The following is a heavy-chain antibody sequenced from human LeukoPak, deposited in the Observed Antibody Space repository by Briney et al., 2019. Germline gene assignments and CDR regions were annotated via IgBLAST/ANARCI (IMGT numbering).Heavy chain of an antibody. CDR3: TRDGGSFCDFDY. CDR2: INTDGRIT. CDR1: GFSFRNYA. D-gene: IGHD1-26*01. V-gene: IGHV3-64*02. Sequence: GGSLRLSCVASGFSFRNYAIHWVRQAPGEGLEYVSVINTDGRITYYADSVKGRFTISRDNSKNTVYLQMGSLRGEDMAVYYCTRDGGSFCDFDYWGQGALVTVSS. J-gene: IGHJ4*02.